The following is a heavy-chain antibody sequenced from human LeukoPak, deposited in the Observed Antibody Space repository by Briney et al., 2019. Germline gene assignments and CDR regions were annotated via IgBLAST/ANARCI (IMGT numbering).Heavy chain of an antibody. CDR3: ARVVGATSIDY. Sequence: SETLSLTCTVSGGSISSSSYYWGWIRQPPGKGLEWIGSIYYRGITYYNPSLKSRVTISVDTSKNQFSLKLSSVTAADTAVYYCARVVGATSIDYWGQGSLVTVSS. CDR1: GGSISSSSYY. V-gene: IGHV4-39*07. J-gene: IGHJ4*02. D-gene: IGHD2-15*01. CDR2: IYYRGIT.